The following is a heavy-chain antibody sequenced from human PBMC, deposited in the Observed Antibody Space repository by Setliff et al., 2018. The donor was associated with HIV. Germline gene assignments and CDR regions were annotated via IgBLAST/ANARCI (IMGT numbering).Heavy chain of an antibody. CDR2: IYTSGST. CDR1: GGSISSGSYY. J-gene: IGHJ5*02. V-gene: IGHV4-61*02. Sequence: SETLSLTCTVSGGSISSGSYYWSWIRQPAGKGLEWIGRIYTSGSTNYNPSLKSRVTISVDTSKNQFSLKLSSVTAADTAVYYCARENFDWLLLNWFDPWGQGTLVTVSS. D-gene: IGHD3-9*01. CDR3: ARENFDWLLLNWFDP.